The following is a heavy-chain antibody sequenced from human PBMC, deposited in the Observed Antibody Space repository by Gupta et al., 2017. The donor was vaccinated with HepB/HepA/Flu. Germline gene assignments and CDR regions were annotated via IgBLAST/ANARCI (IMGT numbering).Heavy chain of an antibody. CDR1: GGSISSGGYY. D-gene: IGHD2-2*02. CDR3: ARSIVVGPAAIYYFDY. CDR2: IYYSGST. V-gene: IGHV4-31*03. J-gene: IGHJ4*02. Sequence: QVQLQESGPGLVKPSQTLSLTCTVSGGSISSGGYYWSWIRQHPGKGLEWIGYIYYSGSTYYNPSLKSRVTISVDTSKNQCSLKLSSVTAAETAVYYCARSIVVGPAAIYYFDYGGQGTLVTVSS.